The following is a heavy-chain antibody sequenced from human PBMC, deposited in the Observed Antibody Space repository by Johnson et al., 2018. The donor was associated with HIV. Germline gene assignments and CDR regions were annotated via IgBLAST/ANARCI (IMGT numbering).Heavy chain of an antibody. V-gene: IGHV3-30*19. Sequence: VQLVESGGGVVQPGRSVRLSCAASGFIFSSYGMHWVRQAPGKGLEWVAVIWSDGSNKYYADSVKGRFTISRDNSKNTLYLQMHSLRIEDTAVYYCAREELEPDVFDIWGQGTMVTVSS. J-gene: IGHJ3*02. D-gene: IGHD1-1*01. CDR1: GFIFSSYG. CDR3: AREELEPDVFDI. CDR2: IWSDGSNK.